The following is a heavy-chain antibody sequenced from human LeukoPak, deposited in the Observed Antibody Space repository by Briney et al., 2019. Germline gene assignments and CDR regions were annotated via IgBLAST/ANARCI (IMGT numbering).Heavy chain of an antibody. V-gene: IGHV4-59*02. D-gene: IGHD2-2*01. J-gene: IGHJ4*02. CDR3: ARLVVPAPTLDYGDPIDY. CDR1: GGSVSSYY. Sequence: QTSETLSLTCTVSGGSVSSYYWSWIRQPPGKGLEWIGYIYYSGSTNYNPSLKSRVTISVDTSKNQFSLKLSSVTAADTAVYYCARLVVPAPTLDYGDPIDYWGQGTLVTVSS. CDR2: IYYSGST.